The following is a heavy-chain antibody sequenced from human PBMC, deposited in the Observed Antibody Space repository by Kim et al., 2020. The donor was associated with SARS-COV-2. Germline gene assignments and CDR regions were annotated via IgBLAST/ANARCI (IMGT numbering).Heavy chain of an antibody. J-gene: IGHJ4*02. CDR2: IYYSGST. D-gene: IGHD6-13*01. CDR1: GGSISSSSYY. V-gene: IGHV4-39*01. Sequence: SETLSLTCTVSGGSISSSSYYWGWIRQPPGKGLEWIGSIYYSGSTYYNASLKSRVTISVDTSKNQFSLRLNSVTAADTAVYYCARLGSGYSSSWYGIGYWGQGTLVNVSS. CDR3: ARLGSGYSSSWYGIGY.